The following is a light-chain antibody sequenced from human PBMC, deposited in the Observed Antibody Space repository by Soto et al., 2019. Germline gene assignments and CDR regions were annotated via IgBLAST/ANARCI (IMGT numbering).Light chain of an antibody. CDR2: STS. J-gene: IGKJ5*01. Sequence: EIVLTQSPGTLSLSPGERGTLSCRASQRFGSSNLAWYQQKSGQAPRLLIYSTSSRATGIPDRFSGSGSGTDFTLTISRLEPEDFAVYYCQQYGDSPITFGQGTRLEIK. CDR1: QRFGSSN. V-gene: IGKV3-20*01. CDR3: QQYGDSPIT.